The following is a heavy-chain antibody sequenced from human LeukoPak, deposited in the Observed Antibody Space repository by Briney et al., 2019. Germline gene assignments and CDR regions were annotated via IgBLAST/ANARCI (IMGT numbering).Heavy chain of an antibody. V-gene: IGHV4-4*08. D-gene: IGHD6-19*01. CDR2: IYSSGGT. CDR1: GGSISGSY. J-gene: IGHJ4*02. Sequence: PSETLSLTCTVSGGSISGSYWNWIRQPPGKGLEWIGSIYSSGGTNYNPSLKSRVIISTDTSKNQFSLKLRSVTAADTALYYCARVDNSGWLSYFDYWGQGTLDTVSS. CDR3: ARVDNSGWLSYFDY.